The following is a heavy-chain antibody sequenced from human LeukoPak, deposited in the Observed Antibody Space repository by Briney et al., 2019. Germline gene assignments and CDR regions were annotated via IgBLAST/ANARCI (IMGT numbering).Heavy chain of an antibody. CDR2: IYLGDSDT. J-gene: IGHJ4*02. CDR3: ARSGIVGATWYFDY. V-gene: IGHV5-51*01. D-gene: IGHD1-26*01. Sequence: GESLKISCKGSGYNFTNYWIAWVRQMPGKGLEWMGTIYLGDSDTRYSPSFQGQVTTSADKSISTAYLQWSSLKASDTAMYYRARSGIVGATWYFDYWGQGTLVTVSS. CDR1: GYNFTNYW.